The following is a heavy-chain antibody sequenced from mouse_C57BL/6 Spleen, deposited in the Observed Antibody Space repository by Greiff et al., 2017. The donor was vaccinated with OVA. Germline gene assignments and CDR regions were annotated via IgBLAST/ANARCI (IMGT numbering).Heavy chain of an antibody. CDR2: IYPGNSDT. CDR3: TSYYDYDEGIHYAMDY. J-gene: IGHJ4*01. D-gene: IGHD2-4*01. CDR1: GYTFTSYW. V-gene: IGHV1-5*01. Sequence: VQLQQSGTVLARPGASVKMSCKTSGYTFTSYWMHWVKQRPGQGLEWIGAIYPGNSDTSYNQKFKGKAKLTAVTSASTAYMELSSLTNEDSAVYYCTSYYDYDEGIHYAMDYWGQGTSVTVSS.